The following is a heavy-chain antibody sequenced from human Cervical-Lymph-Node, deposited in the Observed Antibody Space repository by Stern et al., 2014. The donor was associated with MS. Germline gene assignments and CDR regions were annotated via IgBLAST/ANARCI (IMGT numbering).Heavy chain of an antibody. J-gene: IGHJ4*02. D-gene: IGHD4-11*01. Sequence: VQLVESGTDVKKPGSSAKVSCEASGYSFTDYDIHWVRQAPGQGLAWMAGSDPTTGATTYAQNFEGRVTMTRDTSITTAYMELSRLSSDDTAVYYCARDLADYRYYFDSWGPGTLVTVSS. CDR3: ARDLADYRYYFDS. V-gene: IGHV1-2*02. CDR1: GYSFTDYD. CDR2: SDPTTGAT.